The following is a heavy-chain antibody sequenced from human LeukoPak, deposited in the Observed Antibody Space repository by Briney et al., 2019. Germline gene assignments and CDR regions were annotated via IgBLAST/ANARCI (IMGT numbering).Heavy chain of an antibody. D-gene: IGHD3-16*02. CDR2: IIGGAGGT. CDR3: ARNMITFGGVIVMDV. CDR1: GFSFSSHG. V-gene: IGHV3-23*01. J-gene: IGHJ6*04. Sequence: PGGSLRLSCAASGFSFSSHGMSWVRQAPGKGLEWVSGIIGGAGGTYYADSVKGRFTISRDNAKNTLYLQMNSLRAEDTAVYYCARNMITFGGVIVMDVWGKGTTVTVSS.